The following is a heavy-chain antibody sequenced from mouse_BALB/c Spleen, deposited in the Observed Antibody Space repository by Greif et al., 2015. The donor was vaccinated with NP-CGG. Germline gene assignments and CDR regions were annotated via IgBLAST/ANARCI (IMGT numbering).Heavy chain of an antibody. Sequence: EVKLQESGAELVKPGASVKLSCTASGFNIKDTYMHWVKQRPEQGLEWIGRIDPANGNTKYDPKFQGKATITADTSSNTAYLQLSSLTSEDTAVYYCARSGVRRGYAMDYWGQGTSVTVSS. D-gene: IGHD2-14*01. CDR2: IDPANGNT. J-gene: IGHJ4*01. CDR1: GFNIKDTY. V-gene: IGHV14-3*02. CDR3: ARSGVRRGYAMDY.